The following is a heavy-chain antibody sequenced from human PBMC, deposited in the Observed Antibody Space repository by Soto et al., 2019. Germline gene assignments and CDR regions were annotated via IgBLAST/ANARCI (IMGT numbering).Heavy chain of an antibody. Sequence: SETLSLTCTVSGGSISSYYWSWVRQPPGKGLEWIGYIYHSGSTYYNPSLKSRVTISVDTSKNQFSLKLNSVTAADTAVYYCARALPSYSSSWYFWFDPWGQGTLVTVSS. J-gene: IGHJ5*02. CDR2: IYHSGST. D-gene: IGHD6-13*01. V-gene: IGHV4-59*12. CDR3: ARALPSYSSSWYFWFDP. CDR1: GGSISSYY.